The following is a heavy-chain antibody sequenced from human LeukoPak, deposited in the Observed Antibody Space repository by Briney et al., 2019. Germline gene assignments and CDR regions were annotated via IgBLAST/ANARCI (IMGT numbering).Heavy chain of an antibody. J-gene: IGHJ4*02. Sequence: PGGSLRLSCAASGFTFRTYNMNWVRQAPGKGLEWVSFISKTSSNLYYGGSVRGRFTISRDNAKNSIYLQMTSLRAEDTAVYYYVRGDGDLFDFWGQGTLVSVSS. CDR1: GFTFRTYN. CDR2: ISKTSSNL. V-gene: IGHV3-21*06. D-gene: IGHD4-17*01. CDR3: VRGDGDLFDF.